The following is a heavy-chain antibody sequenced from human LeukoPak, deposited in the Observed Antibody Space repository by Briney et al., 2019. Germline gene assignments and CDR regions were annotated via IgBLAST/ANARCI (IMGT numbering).Heavy chain of an antibody. J-gene: IGHJ4*02. CDR1: GGSISSYY. D-gene: IGHD5-12*01. CDR2: IYTSGST. V-gene: IGHV4-4*07. CDR3: ARDRSGYDFFDY. Sequence: SETLPLTCTVSGGSISSYYWSWIRQPAGKGLEWIGRIYTSGSTNYNPSLKSRVTMSVDTSKNQFSLKLSSETAADTAVYYCARDRSGYDFFDYWGQGTLVIVSS.